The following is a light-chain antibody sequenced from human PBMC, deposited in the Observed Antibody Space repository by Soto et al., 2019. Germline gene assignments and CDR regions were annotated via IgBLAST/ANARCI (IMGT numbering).Light chain of an antibody. CDR2: EVS. CDR1: SSDVGGYKF. CDR3: SSYTGSTLV. J-gene: IGLJ2*01. Sequence: QSALTQPPSASGSPGQSVTISCTGTSSDVGGYKFVSWYQQHPGKAPKLMIYEVSNRPSGVSNRFSGSKSGNTASLTISGLQAEDEADYFCSSYTGSTLVFGGGTKLTVL. V-gene: IGLV2-14*01.